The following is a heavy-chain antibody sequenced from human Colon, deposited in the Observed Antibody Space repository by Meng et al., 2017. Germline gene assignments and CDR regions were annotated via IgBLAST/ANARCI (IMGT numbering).Heavy chain of an antibody. Sequence: SETLSLTCTVSGDSISSGSYFWSWLRQPAGKGLEWIGRIYTSGSTNYNPSLESPVTISVDTSRSQFSLKLISVTAADTAVYYCARAVVRGVDADAFDIWGQGTVVTVSS. J-gene: IGHJ3*02. CDR2: IYTSGST. V-gene: IGHV4-61*02. CDR1: GDSISSGSYF. D-gene: IGHD3-10*01. CDR3: ARAVVRGVDADAFDI.